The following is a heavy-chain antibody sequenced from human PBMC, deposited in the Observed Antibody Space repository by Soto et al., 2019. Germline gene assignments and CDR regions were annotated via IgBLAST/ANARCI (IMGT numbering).Heavy chain of an antibody. D-gene: IGHD1-7*01. CDR1: VGSISSGGYS. V-gene: IGHV4-30-2*01. CDR3: ARAFFWSGTVVTAITDIYS. CDR2: IYHSGST. Sequence: PSETLSLTGATAVGSISSGGYSWIWIRQQPGKGLEWIGYIYHSGSTYYNPSLKSRVTISVDRSKNQFSLKLSSVTAADTAVYYCARAFFWSGTVVTAITDIYSLGQ. J-gene: IGHJ5*01.